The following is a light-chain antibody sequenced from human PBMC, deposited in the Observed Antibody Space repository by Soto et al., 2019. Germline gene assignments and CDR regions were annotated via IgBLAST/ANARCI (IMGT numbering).Light chain of an antibody. CDR1: QGISDW. J-gene: IGKJ4*01. CDR3: QQADSFPLT. V-gene: IGKV1D-12*01. CDR2: AAS. Sequence: DIQMTQSPSSVSASVGDRVIITCRASQGISDWLAWYQQKPGKAPQLLIYAASRLQRGVPSRFNGSGSGTDFTLTINSLQTEDFATYDYQQADSFPLTFGGGTKVDVK.